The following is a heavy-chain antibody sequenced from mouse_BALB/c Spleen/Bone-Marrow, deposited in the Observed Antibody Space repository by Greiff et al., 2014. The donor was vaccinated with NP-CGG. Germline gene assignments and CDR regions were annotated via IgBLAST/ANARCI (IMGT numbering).Heavy chain of an antibody. CDR3: AAYCYGSSYGFAY. CDR1: GFNIKDTY. CDR2: IDPANGNT. D-gene: IGHD1-1*01. J-gene: IGHJ3*01. V-gene: IGHV14-3*02. Sequence: VQLKQSGAELVKPGASVKLSCTASGFNIKDTYMHWVKQRPEQGLEWIGRIDPANGNTKYDPKFQGKATITADTSSNTAYLQLSRLTSEDAAVYFCAAYCYGSSYGFAYWGQGTLVTVSA.